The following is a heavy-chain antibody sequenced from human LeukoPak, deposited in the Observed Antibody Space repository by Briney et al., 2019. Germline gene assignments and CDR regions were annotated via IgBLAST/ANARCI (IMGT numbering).Heavy chain of an antibody. CDR1: GFTVSSNH. CDR2: VYSNGSA. D-gene: IGHD3-16*02. V-gene: IGHV3-66*03. Sequence: GGSLRLSCAASGFTVSSNHINWVRLAPGKGLEWVAIVYSNGSAYYADSVKDRFTISTDNSKNTVYLQMNSLRAADTAVYYCAREDPIVYWGQGTLVTVSS. J-gene: IGHJ4*02. CDR3: AREDPIVY.